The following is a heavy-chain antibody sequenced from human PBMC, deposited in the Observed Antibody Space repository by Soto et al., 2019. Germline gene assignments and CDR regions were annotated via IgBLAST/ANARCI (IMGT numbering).Heavy chain of an antibody. J-gene: IGHJ4*02. V-gene: IGHV3-11*06. CDR1: GFTFSDYY. D-gene: IGHD6-6*01. CDR3: ARDVNRARPPSFDY. Sequence: GGSLRLSCAASGFTFSDYYMRWIRQAPGKGLEWVSYISSSSSYTNYADSVKGRFTISRDNAKNSLYLQMNSLRAEDTAVYYCARDVNRARPPSFDYWGQGTLVTVSS. CDR2: ISSSSSYT.